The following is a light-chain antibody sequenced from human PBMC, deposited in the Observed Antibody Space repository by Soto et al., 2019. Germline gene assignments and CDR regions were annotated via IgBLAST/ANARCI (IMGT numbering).Light chain of an antibody. J-gene: IGLJ1*01. CDR1: SSDVGDYSY. CDR3: SSYTSSSRYV. CDR2: DVS. Sequence: QSALTQPASVSGSPGQSITISCTGTSSDVGDYSYVSWYQQHPGKAPKFMIYDVSIRPSGVSNRFSGSESGNTASLTISGLQAEDEADYYCSSYTSSSRYVFGTGTKLTVL. V-gene: IGLV2-14*01.